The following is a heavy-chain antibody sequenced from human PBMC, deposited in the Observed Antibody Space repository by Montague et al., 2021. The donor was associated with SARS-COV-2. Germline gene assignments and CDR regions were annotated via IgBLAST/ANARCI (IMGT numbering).Heavy chain of an antibody. CDR3: ARTRAYYYDSSGYSYCFDY. Sequence: PALVKPTQTLTLTCTFSGFSLSTTGVAVAWIRQPPGKALEWLALIYWDDDDYYSTSLKTRLTISKDTSKNQVVLTMTNMDPVDTATYYCARTRAYYYDSSGYSYCFDYWGQGTLVTVSS. D-gene: IGHD3-22*01. CDR1: GFSLSTTGVA. J-gene: IGHJ4*02. CDR2: IYWDDDD. V-gene: IGHV2-70*01.